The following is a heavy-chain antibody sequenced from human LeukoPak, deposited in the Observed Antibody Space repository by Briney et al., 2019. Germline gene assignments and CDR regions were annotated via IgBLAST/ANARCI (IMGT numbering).Heavy chain of an antibody. Sequence: GGSLRLSCAASGFTFSDYYMSWIRQAPGKGLEWVSYISSSSPTMYYADCVKGRFSISRDNAKNSLYLQMNSLRAEDTAMYYCAREYTSGSYYIDYWGQGTLVTVSS. J-gene: IGHJ4*02. D-gene: IGHD3-10*01. CDR3: AREYTSGSYYIDY. CDR1: GFTFSDYY. CDR2: ISSSSPTM. V-gene: IGHV3-11*01.